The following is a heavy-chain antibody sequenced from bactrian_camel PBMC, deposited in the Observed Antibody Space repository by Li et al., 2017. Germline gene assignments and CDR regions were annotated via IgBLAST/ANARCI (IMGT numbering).Heavy chain of an antibody. CDR2: ISTGSVST. CDR3: AAKSSGGCSRAVADFGY. V-gene: IGHV3S1*01. J-gene: IGHJ6*01. Sequence: QVQLVESGGGSAQTGGSLRVSCTWSGMPDSRHWMGWFRQTPGKEREKVAAISTGSVSTQYADSVKGRFTISRDDAKSTVYLQMNSLKLEDTAMYYCAAKSSGGCSRAVADFGYWGQGTQVTVS. D-gene: IGHD1*01. CDR1: GMPDSRHW.